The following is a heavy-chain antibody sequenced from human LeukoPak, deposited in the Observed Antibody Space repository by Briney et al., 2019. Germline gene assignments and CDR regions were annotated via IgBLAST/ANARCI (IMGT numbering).Heavy chain of an antibody. CDR1: GFPFSSYW. J-gene: IGHJ4*02. CDR2: IKQDGSKK. V-gene: IGHV3-7*04. D-gene: IGHD5-24*01. CDR3: TRVGYIDEGIDY. Sequence: GGSLRLSCVASGFPFSSYWMTWVRQAPEKGLEWVANIKQDGSKKSYVDSVKGRFTISRDNAKNSLYLQMNSLRAEDTAIYYCTRVGYIDEGIDYWGQGTLVTVSS.